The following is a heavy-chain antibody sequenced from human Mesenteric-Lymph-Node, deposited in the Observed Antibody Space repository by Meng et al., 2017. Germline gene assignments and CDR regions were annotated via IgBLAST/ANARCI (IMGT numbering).Heavy chain of an antibody. CDR2: IWYDGSNK. CDR1: GFTFSSYG. D-gene: IGHD2-15*01. CDR3: AMNDITTNYDYYGMDV. J-gene: IGHJ6*02. Sequence: GGSLRLSCAASGFTFSSYGMHWVRQAPGKGLEWVAVIWYDGSNKYYADSVKGRFTISRDNSKNTLYLQMNSLRDEDTDVYYCAMNDITTNYDYYGMDVWGQGTTVTVSS. V-gene: IGHV3-33*01.